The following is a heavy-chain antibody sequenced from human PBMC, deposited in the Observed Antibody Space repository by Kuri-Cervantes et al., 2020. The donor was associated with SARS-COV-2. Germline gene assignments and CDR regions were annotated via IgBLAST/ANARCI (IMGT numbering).Heavy chain of an antibody. J-gene: IGHJ4*02. CDR3: GKEGGHNEIDY. D-gene: IGHD5-24*01. V-gene: IGHV3-23*01. CDR1: GFNFNTYA. Sequence: GESLKIPRASSGFNFNTYAMGWVRQAPGEGLEWVSVISGVGVHTYYADSVKGRFAVSRDNSKNTLSLQMNSLRAEDTAVYYCGKEGGHNEIDYWGQGTLVTVSS. CDR2: ISGVGVHT.